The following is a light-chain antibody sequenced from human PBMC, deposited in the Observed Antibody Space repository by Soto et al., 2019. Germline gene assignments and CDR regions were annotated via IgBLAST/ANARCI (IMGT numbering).Light chain of an antibody. CDR1: QSLLHITGETF. J-gene: IGKJ4*01. CDR2: EVS. Sequence: DVVMTQTPLSLSVAPGQPASISCKSSQSLLHITGETFLFWYLQKPGQSPQLLIYEVSTRVSGVPDRFSGSGSGTDFTLEISRVETDDVGIYYCQRYNNWPLTFGGGTKVDIK. CDR3: QRYNNWPLT. V-gene: IGKV2-29*01.